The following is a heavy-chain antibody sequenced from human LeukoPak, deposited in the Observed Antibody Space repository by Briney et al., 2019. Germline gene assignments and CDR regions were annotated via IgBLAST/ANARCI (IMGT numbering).Heavy chain of an antibody. Sequence: SETLSLTCTVSGGSISSYYWSWTRQPPGKGLEWIGYIHYNGSTNYNPSLKSRVTISVDTSKNQFSLKLSAVTAADTAVYYCARGDTYYYDSPGCDFFDYWGQGTLVTVSS. V-gene: IGHV4-59*01. CDR3: ARGDTYYYDSPGCDFFDY. D-gene: IGHD3-22*01. CDR1: GGSISSYY. J-gene: IGHJ4*02. CDR2: IHYNGST.